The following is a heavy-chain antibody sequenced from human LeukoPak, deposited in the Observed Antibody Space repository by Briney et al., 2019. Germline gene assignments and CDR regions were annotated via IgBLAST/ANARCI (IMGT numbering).Heavy chain of an antibody. CDR1: GFTFSSYS. CDR3: ARVVAVPAAINWNYEAPGAFDI. V-gene: IGHV3-48*01. Sequence: GGSLRLSCAASGFTFSSYSMNWVRQAPGKGLEWVSYISSSSSTIYYADSVKGRFTISRDNAKNSLYLQMNSLRAEDTAVYYCARVVAVPAAINWNYEAPGAFDIWGQGTMVTVSS. CDR2: ISSSSSTI. D-gene: IGHD2-2*01. J-gene: IGHJ3*02.